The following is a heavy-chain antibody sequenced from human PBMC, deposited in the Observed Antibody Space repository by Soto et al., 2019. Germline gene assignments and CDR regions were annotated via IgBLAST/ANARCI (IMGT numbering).Heavy chain of an antibody. Sequence: EKGLEWVSGISANGDNVDYADSVKGRFTVSRDNAKNSLFLQMNSLRPEDTALYYCAKDMKWGGMTTIHYFDSWGQGTQVTVSS. CDR3: AKDMKWGGMTTIHYFDS. V-gene: IGHV3-9*01. D-gene: IGHD4-17*01. CDR2: ISANGDNV. J-gene: IGHJ4*02.